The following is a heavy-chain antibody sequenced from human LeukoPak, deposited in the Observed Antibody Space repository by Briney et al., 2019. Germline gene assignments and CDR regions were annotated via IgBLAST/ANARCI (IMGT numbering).Heavy chain of an antibody. D-gene: IGHD3-10*01. Sequence: MSSETLSLTCTVTGGSISSSSYYWGWIRQPPGKGLEWIGSIYYSGSTYYNPSLKSRVTISVDTSKNQFSLKLSSVTAADTAVYYCARTRYYYNSRSYGAPYYFDYWGQGTLVTVPS. CDR2: IYYSGST. V-gene: IGHV4-39*01. J-gene: IGHJ4*02. CDR1: GGSISSSSYY. CDR3: ARTRYYYNSRSYGAPYYFDY.